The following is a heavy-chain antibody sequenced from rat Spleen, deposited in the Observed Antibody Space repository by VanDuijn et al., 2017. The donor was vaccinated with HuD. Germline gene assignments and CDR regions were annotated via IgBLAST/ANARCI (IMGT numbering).Heavy chain of an antibody. V-gene: IGHV5-25*01. D-gene: IGHD2-1*01. Sequence: EVQLVESGGGLVQPGRSLKLSCEASGFTFSSFAMAWVRQVPKKGLEWVATITSGGSNAFYPDSVKGRFSISRDNAKSTLYLQMDSLRSEDTATYYCAETYGLAYWGQGTLVTVSS. CDR2: ITSGGSNA. J-gene: IGHJ3*01. CDR3: AETYGLAY. CDR1: GFTFSSFA.